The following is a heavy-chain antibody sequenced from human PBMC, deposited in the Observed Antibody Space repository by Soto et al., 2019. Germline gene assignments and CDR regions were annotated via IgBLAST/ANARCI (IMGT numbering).Heavy chain of an antibody. CDR2: IYYSGST. CDR3: ARSKAAMNYYYYYYMDV. V-gene: IGHV4-59*01. J-gene: IGHJ6*03. CDR1: GGSISSYY. D-gene: IGHD2-2*01. Sequence: QVQLQESGPGLVKPSETLSLTCTVSGGSISSYYWSWIRQPPGKGLEWIGYIYYSGSTNYNPSLKSRVTISGDTSKNQFSLKLSSVTAADTAVYYCARSKAAMNYYYYYYMDVWGKGTTVTVSS.